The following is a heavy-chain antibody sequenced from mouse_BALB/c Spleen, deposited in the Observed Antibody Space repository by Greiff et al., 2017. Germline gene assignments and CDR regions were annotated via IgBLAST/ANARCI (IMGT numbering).Heavy chain of an antibody. CDR1: GFTFSSFG. D-gene: IGHD1-2*01. Sequence: DVQLVESGGGLVQPGGSRKLSCAASGFTFSSFGMHWVRQAPEKGLEWVAYISSGSSTIYYADTVKGRFTISRDNPKNTLFLQMTSLRSEDTAMYYCARGLRPGAMDYWGQGTSVTVSS. V-gene: IGHV5-17*02. CDR3: ARGLRPGAMDY. J-gene: IGHJ4*01. CDR2: ISSGSSTI.